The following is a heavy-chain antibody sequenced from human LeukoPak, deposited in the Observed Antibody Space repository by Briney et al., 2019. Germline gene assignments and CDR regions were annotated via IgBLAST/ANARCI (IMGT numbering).Heavy chain of an antibody. V-gene: IGHV3-30*02. CDR2: IRYDGSNK. D-gene: IGHD1-1*01. CDR1: GFTFSSYA. CDR3: ANRYNWNDESFFDY. Sequence: GGSLRLSCAASGFTFSSYAMHWVRQAPGKGLEWVAFIRYDGSNKYYADSVKGRFTISRDNSKNTLYLQMNSLRAEDTAVYYCANRYNWNDESFFDYWGQGTLVTVSS. J-gene: IGHJ4*02.